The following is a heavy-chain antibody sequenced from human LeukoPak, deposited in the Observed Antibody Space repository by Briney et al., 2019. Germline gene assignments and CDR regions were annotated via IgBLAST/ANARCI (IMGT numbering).Heavy chain of an antibody. V-gene: IGHV3-30*18. Sequence: GGSLRLSCAASGFTFSSYGMHWVRQAPGKGLEWVAVISYDGSNKYYADSVKGRFTISRDNSKNTLYLQMNSLRAEDTAVYYCAKGEWLLRYFDWLSRFDYWGQGTLVTVSS. CDR3: AKGEWLLRYFDWLSRFDY. CDR2: ISYDGSNK. CDR1: GFTFSSYG. D-gene: IGHD3-9*01. J-gene: IGHJ4*02.